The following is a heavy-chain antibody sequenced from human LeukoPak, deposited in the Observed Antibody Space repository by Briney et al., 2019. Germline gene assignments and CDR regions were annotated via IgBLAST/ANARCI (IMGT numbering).Heavy chain of an antibody. D-gene: IGHD5-12*01. CDR2: ISFDGNNK. V-gene: IGHV3-30*14. Sequence: GGSLRLSCAASGFTFSSYAIHWVRQGPGKGLEWVAVISFDGNNKYYADSVKGRFTISRDNSKNTLSLQMNSLRPEDTAVYYCARDRGVATMDYWGQGTLVTVSS. J-gene: IGHJ4*02. CDR1: GFTFSSYA. CDR3: ARDRGVATMDY.